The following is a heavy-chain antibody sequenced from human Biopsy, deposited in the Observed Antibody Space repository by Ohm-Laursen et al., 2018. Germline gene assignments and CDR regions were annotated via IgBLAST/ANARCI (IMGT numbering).Heavy chain of an antibody. CDR2: IYYSGST. CDR3: ARRIPDYGSGSYFDAFDI. J-gene: IGHJ3*02. CDR1: GGSISSSTYW. V-gene: IGHV4-39*01. D-gene: IGHD3-10*01. Sequence: GTLSLTCTVSGGSISSSTYWWGWIRQPPEKGLDWIGRIYYSGSTYYNPSLKSRVTISVDTSKNQFSLKLSSVTAADTAVYYCARRIPDYGSGSYFDAFDIWGRGTMVTVSS.